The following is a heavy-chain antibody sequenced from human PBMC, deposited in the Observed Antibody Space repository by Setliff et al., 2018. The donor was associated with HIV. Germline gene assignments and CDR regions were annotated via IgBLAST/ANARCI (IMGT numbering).Heavy chain of an antibody. CDR2: IVVDSGNT. J-gene: IGHJ4*01. CDR3: ARDGWDYYGSGTYPPLYYFDS. D-gene: IGHD3-10*01. V-gene: IGHV1-58*02. Sequence: SVKVSCKASGFSFISSAMQWVRQARGQRLEWIGWIVVDSGNTNYAQKFQERVTITRDMSTSTAYMELSSLRSEDTAVYYCARDGWDYYGSGTYPPLYYFDSWGQGTLVTVSS. CDR1: GFSFISSA.